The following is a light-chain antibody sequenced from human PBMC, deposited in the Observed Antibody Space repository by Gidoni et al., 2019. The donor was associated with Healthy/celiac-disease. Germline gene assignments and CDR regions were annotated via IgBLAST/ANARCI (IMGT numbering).Light chain of an antibody. CDR1: SSTFGAGYD. J-gene: IGLJ2*01. CDR2: GNS. CDR3: QSYDSSLSGSV. Sequence: QSVLTQPPPVSTAPGPRVTISCTGSSSTFGAGYDVHWYQQLPGTAPKLLIYGNSNRPSGVPDRFSGSKSGTSASLAITGLQAEDEADYYCQSYDSSLSGSVFGGGTKLTVL. V-gene: IGLV1-40*01.